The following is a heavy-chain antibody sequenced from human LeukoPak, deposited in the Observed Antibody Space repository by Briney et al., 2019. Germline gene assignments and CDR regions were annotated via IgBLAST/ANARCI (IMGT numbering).Heavy chain of an antibody. CDR2: IYTSGST. D-gene: IGHD6-13*01. J-gene: IGHJ3*02. CDR1: GGSISSGSYY. CDR3: ASSKSSDDKQQPDAFDI. Sequence: SETLSLTCTVSGGSISSGSYYWSWIRQPAGKGLEWIGRIYTSGSTNYNPSLKSRVTISVDTSKNQFSLKLSSVTAADTAVYYCASSKSSDDKQQPDAFDIWGQGTMVTVSS. V-gene: IGHV4-61*02.